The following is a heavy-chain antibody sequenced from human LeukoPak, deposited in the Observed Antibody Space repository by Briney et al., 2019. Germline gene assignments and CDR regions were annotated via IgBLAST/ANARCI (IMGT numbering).Heavy chain of an antibody. CDR1: GFTFSSYS. V-gene: IGHV3-21*01. CDR2: ISSSSSYI. J-gene: IGHJ4*02. D-gene: IGHD6-6*01. Sequence: PGGSLRLSCAASGFTFSSYSMNWVRQAPGKGLEWVSSISSSSSYIYYVDSVKGRFTISRDNAKNSLYLQMNSLRAEDTAVYYCARDREVSSSMGDYWGQGTLVTVSS. CDR3: ARDREVSSSMGDY.